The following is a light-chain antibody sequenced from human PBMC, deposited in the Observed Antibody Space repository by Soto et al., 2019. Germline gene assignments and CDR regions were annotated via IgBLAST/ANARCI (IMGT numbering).Light chain of an antibody. CDR3: QQYNNWPLT. V-gene: IGKV3-15*01. CDR1: QSVSGN. CDR2: GAS. Sequence: EIVMTQSPATLSVSPGERATLSCRASQSVSGNLAWYQQKPGQAPRLLIYGASTRATGIPARFSGSGSGTEYTLTISSLQSEEFAVYYCQQYNNWPLTFGGGTKVEIK. J-gene: IGKJ4*01.